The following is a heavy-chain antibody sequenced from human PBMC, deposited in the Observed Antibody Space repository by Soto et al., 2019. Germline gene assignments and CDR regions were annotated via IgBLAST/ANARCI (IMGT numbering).Heavy chain of an antibody. Sequence: SETLSLTCTVSGGSISSYYWSWIRQPPGKGLEWIGYIYYSGSTNYNPSLKSRVTISVDTSKNQFSLKLSSVTAADTAVYYCARDYDSSGYVDYWGQGTLVTVPQ. J-gene: IGHJ4*02. V-gene: IGHV4-59*01. CDR1: GGSISSYY. CDR2: IYYSGST. CDR3: ARDYDSSGYVDY. D-gene: IGHD3-22*01.